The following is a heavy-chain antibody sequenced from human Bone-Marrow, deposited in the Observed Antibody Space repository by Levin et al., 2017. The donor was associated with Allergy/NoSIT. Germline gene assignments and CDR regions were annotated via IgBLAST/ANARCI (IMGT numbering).Heavy chain of an antibody. CDR3: ARADFTMPYYFDY. V-gene: IGHV4-59*01. Sequence: SETLSLTCTVSGGSISSYYWSWIRQPPGKGLEWIGYIYYSGSTNYNPSLKSRVTISVDTSKNQFSLKLSSVTAADTAVYYCARADFTMPYYFDYWGQGTLVTVSS. D-gene: IGHD3-10*01. J-gene: IGHJ4*02. CDR1: GGSISSYY. CDR2: IYYSGST.